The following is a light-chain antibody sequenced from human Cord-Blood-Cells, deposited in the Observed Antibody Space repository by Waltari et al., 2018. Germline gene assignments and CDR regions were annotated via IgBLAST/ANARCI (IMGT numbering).Light chain of an antibody. CDR2: EVS. J-gene: IGLJ1*01. V-gene: IGLV2-14*01. CDR1: RSHVGGLNY. Sequence: QSALSQPAPVPRPLGLSIPLLCPPTRSHVGGLNYVRCYQQHPGKAPKLMIYEVSKRPSGVSNRFSGSKSGNTASLTISGLQAEDEADYDCSSYTSSSTPYVFGTGTKVTVL. CDR3: SSYTSSSTPYV.